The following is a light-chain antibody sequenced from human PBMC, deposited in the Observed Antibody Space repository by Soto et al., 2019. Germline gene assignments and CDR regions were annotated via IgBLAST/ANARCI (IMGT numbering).Light chain of an antibody. CDR3: QQYNNWPPIT. V-gene: IGKV3-15*01. CDR1: QTVSSN. CDR2: GAS. Sequence: IVLTQSPGTLSLSPGERATLSCRAIQTVSSNFLAWYQEKPGQAPRLLIYGASTRATGIPARFSGSGSGTEFTLTISSLQSEDFAVYYCQQYNNWPPITFGQGTRLEI. J-gene: IGKJ5*01.